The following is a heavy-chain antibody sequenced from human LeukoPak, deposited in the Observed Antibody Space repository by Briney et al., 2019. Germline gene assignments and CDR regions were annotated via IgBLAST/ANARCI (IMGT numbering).Heavy chain of an antibody. V-gene: IGHV4-30-2*01. D-gene: IGHD2-2*01. CDR1: GGSISSGGYY. CDR2: INHSGST. CDR3: ARGLVHDY. J-gene: IGHJ4*02. Sequence: SQTLSLTCTVSGGSISSGGYYWSWIRQPPGKGLEWIGEINHSGSTNYNPSLKSRVTISVDTSKNQFSLKLSSVTAADTAVYYCARGLVHDYWGQGTLVTVSS.